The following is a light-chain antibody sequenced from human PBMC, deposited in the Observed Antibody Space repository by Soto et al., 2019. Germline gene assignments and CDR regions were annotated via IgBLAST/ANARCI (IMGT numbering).Light chain of an antibody. J-gene: IGLJ1*01. CDR3: SSHTRGSTRV. V-gene: IGLV2-14*01. Sequence: QSALTQPASVSGSPGQSIAISCTGTSSDVGSYDYVSWYQQQPDKAPKLMIYEVTKRPSGVSNRFSGSKSGNTASLTISGLQAEDEADYYCSSHTRGSTRVFGTGTKVTVL. CDR1: SSDVGSYDY. CDR2: EVT.